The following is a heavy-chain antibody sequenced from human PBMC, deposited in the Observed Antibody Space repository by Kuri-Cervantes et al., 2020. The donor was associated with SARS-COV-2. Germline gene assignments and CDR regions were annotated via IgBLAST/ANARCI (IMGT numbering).Heavy chain of an antibody. CDR1: AFTFSSYS. CDR2: ISSSSSYT. J-gene: IGHJ6*03. V-gene: IGHV3-21*01. CDR3: ARASHGDYYHYYYMDV. D-gene: IGHD4-17*01. Sequence: GESLKISCAASAFTFSSYSMNWVRQAPGKGLEWVSSISSSSSYTYYADSVKGRFAISRDNAKNSLYLQMNSLRAEDTAVYYCARASHGDYYHYYYMDVWGKGNTVNV.